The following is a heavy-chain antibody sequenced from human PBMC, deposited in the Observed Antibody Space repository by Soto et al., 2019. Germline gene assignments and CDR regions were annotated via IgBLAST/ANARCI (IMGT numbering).Heavy chain of an antibody. Sequence: QAQLVPSGAEAKEPGASVKVSCKASGYSFTTSGITWVRQAPGQGLEWMGWISTYNGNTNNAQKLQDTVTLTTDTATSTAYMDLRILSSDDTAVYYCARRLSGDYEYWGQGALVAVSS. CDR3: ARRLSGDYEY. CDR1: GYSFTTSG. D-gene: IGHD4-17*01. V-gene: IGHV1-18*01. CDR2: ISTYNGNT. J-gene: IGHJ4*02.